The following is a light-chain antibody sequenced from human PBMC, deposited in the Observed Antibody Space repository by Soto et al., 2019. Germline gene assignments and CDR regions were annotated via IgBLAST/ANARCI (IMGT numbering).Light chain of an antibody. J-gene: IGKJ5*01. CDR3: MQSTQLPPT. V-gene: IGKV2D-29*02. CDR2: EVS. Sequence: DVVMTQTPLSLSVAPGQPASISCKSSQSLLHITGETFLLWYLQKPGQSPQXXIYEVSTRVSGVPDRFSGSGSGTDFTLEISRVETDDVGIYYCMQSTQLPPTFGQGTRLEIK. CDR1: QSLLHITGETF.